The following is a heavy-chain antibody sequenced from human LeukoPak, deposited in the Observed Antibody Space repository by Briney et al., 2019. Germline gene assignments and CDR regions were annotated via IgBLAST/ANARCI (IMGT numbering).Heavy chain of an antibody. CDR3: ARGGSVVHPPEYTHH. CDR1: GYTLTDYY. V-gene: IGHV1-2*02. J-gene: IGHJ1*01. Sequence: ASVKVSCKTSGYTLTDYYIHWVRQAPGQGLAWMGWINCKSGGTKYAPKFDGRVTMSRATSINTAFMELTSLTADDTALYYCARGGSVVHPPEYTHHWGQGALVTVSS. CDR2: INCKSGGT. D-gene: IGHD1-26*01.